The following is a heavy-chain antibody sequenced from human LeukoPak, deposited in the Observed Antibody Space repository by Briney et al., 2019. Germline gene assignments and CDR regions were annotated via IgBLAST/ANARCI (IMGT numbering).Heavy chain of an antibody. D-gene: IGHD3-3*01. CDR3: ARGGLTIFGVEALYYYYYMDV. CDR1: GYTLTSYD. J-gene: IGHJ6*03. Sequence: ASVKVSCKASGYTLTSYDINWVRQATGQGLEWMGGMNPNSGNTGYAQKFQGRVTMTRNTSISTAYMELSSLRSEDTAVYYCARGGLTIFGVEALYYYYYMDVWGKGTTVTVSS. V-gene: IGHV1-8*01. CDR2: MNPNSGNT.